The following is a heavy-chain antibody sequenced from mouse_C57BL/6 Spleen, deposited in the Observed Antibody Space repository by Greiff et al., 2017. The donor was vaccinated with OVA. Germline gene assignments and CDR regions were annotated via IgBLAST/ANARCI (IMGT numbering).Heavy chain of an antibody. CDR3: ARRGLSSLFDY. D-gene: IGHD3-1*01. CDR1: GYAFSSYW. J-gene: IGHJ2*01. V-gene: IGHV1-80*01. CDR2: IYPGDGDT. Sequence: VQLQQSGAELVKPGASVKISCKASGYAFSSYWMNWVKQRPGKGLEWIGQIYPGDGDTNYNGKFKGKATLTADKSSSTAYMQLSSLTSEASAVYFCARRGLSSLFDYWGQGTTLTVSS.